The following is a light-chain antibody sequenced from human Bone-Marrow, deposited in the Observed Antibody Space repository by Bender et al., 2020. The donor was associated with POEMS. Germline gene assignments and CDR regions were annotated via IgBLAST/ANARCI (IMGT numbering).Light chain of an antibody. V-gene: IGLV2-11*01. Sequence: QSALTQPASVSGSPGQPITISCTGTSSDVGAYNYVSWYQRHPGEVPKLLIFDVTERPSGVPDRFSGSRSGNTASLTISGLQPEDEAEYFCCSYAGYYTPFVFGTGTKVTV. J-gene: IGLJ1*01. CDR3: CSYAGYYTPFV. CDR2: DVT. CDR1: SSDVGAYNY.